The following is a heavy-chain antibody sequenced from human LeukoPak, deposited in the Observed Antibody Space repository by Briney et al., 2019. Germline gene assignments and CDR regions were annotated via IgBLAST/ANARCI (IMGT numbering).Heavy chain of an antibody. CDR2: INHSGST. D-gene: IGHD3-16*02. CDR3: AREIEHNDYVWGSDRYTGWYFDL. J-gene: IGHJ2*01. Sequence: SETLSLTCAVYGGSFSGYYWSWIRQPPGKGLEWIGEINHSGSTNYNPSLKSRVTISVDTSKNQSSLKLSSVTAADTAVYYCAREIEHNDYVWGSDRYTGWYFDLWGRGTLVAVSS. CDR1: GGSFSGYY. V-gene: IGHV4-34*01.